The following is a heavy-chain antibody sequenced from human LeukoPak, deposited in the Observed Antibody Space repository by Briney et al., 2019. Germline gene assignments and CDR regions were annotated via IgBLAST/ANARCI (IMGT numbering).Heavy chain of an antibody. J-gene: IGHJ4*02. Sequence: GESLKISCKGSGYSFASYWIGWVRQMPGKGLEWMGIIYPGDSNTKYSPSFQGQVTISADKSISTAYLQWSSLKASDTAMYYCARQTRNGYNPFDYWGQGTLVTASS. V-gene: IGHV5-51*01. CDR2: IYPGDSNT. D-gene: IGHD5-24*01. CDR1: GYSFASYW. CDR3: ARQTRNGYNPFDY.